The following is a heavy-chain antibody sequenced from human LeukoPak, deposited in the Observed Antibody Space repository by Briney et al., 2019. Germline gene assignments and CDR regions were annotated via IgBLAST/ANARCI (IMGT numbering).Heavy chain of an antibody. CDR1: GITFNSYA. J-gene: IGHJ4*02. CDR3: AKDSRSDLGYFYDRSGYF. Sequence: GGSLRLSCEVSGITFNSYAMSWVRQAPGKGLEWVSSLSGGGGNTYYADSVKGRFTISRDNSKNTLFLQMNSLTVDDTAVYYCAKDSRSDLGYFYDRSGYFWGQGTLVTVSS. D-gene: IGHD3-22*01. V-gene: IGHV3-23*01. CDR2: LSGGGGNT.